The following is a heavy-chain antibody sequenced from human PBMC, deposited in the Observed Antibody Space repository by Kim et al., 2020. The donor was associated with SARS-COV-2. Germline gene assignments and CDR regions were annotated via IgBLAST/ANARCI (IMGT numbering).Heavy chain of an antibody. J-gene: IGHJ6*02. CDR2: IYPGDSDT. CDR1: GYSFTSYW. D-gene: IGHD5-12*01. CDR3: ARLAAGEWRRLRPKNYGMDA. Sequence: GESLKISCKGSGYSFTSYWIGWVRQMPGKGLEWMGIIYPGDSDTRYSPSFQGQVTISADKSISTAYLQWSSLKASDTAMYYCARLAAGEWRRLRPKNYGMDAWGQGTTVTVSS. V-gene: IGHV5-51*01.